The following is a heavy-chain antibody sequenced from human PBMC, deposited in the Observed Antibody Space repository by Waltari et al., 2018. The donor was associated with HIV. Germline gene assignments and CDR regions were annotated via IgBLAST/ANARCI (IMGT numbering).Heavy chain of an antibody. V-gene: IGHV4-39*01. D-gene: IGHD6-19*01. CDR3: ARQGAVAGPGAFDY. CDR2: IYYSGST. CDR1: GGSISSSSYY. J-gene: IGHJ4*02. Sequence: QLQLQESGPGLVKPSETLSLTCTVSGGSISSSSYYWGWIRQPPGKGLEWIGSIYYSGSTYYNPSLKSRVTISVDTSKNQFSLKLSSLTAADTAVYYCARQGAVAGPGAFDYWGQGTLVTVSS.